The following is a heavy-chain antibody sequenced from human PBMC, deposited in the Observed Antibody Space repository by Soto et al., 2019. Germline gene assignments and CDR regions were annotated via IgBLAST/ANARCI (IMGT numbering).Heavy chain of an antibody. D-gene: IGHD3-10*01. CDR1: GFTFSSYA. CDR2: ISGSGGST. CDR3: AKSLVRGVSHAEYFQH. J-gene: IGHJ1*01. Sequence: GGSLRLSCAASGFTFSSYAMSWVRQAPGKGLEWVSAISGSGGSTYYADSVKGRFTISRDNSKNTLYLQMNSLRAEDTAVYYCAKSLVRGVSHAEYFQHWGQGTLVTVSS. V-gene: IGHV3-23*01.